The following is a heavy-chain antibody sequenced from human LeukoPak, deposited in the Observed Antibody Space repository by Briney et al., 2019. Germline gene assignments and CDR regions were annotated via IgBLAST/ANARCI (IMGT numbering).Heavy chain of an antibody. CDR2: LIPIFGTA. CDR1: GGTFSSYA. J-gene: IGHJ4*02. CDR3: ARDSGDSSGYYYPYFDY. Sequence: ASVKVSCKASGGTFSSYAISWVRQAPGQGLEWMGGLIPIFGTANYAQKFQGRVTITADESTSTAYMELSSLRSEDTAVYYCARDSGDSSGYYYPYFDYWGQGTLVTVSS. V-gene: IGHV1-69*01. D-gene: IGHD3-22*01.